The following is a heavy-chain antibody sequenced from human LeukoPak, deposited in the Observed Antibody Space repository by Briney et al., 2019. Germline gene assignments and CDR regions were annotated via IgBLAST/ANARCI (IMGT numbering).Heavy chain of an antibody. CDR3: TRDAGDYGGSGSYPDY. J-gene: IGHJ4*02. D-gene: IGHD3-10*01. V-gene: IGHV1-69*13. Sequence: GASVKVSCKASGVTFSRLVVSWVRQAPGQGLEWMGQIIPYFGTSNCAQNFQGRVTLTADEATNTAYMELNRLRSDDTAVYYCTRDAGDYGGSGSYPDYWGQGTLVTVSS. CDR2: IIPYFGTS. CDR1: GVTFSRLV.